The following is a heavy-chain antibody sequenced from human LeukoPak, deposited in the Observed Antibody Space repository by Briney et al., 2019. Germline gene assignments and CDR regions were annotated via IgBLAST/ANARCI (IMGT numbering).Heavy chain of an antibody. CDR3: ARYYYYYYGMDV. CDR2: IYYSGST. V-gene: IGHV4-59*08. J-gene: IGHJ6*02. Sequence: SETLSLTCAVSGGSISSYYWSWIRQPPGEGLEWIGYIYYSGSTNYNPSLKSRVTISVDTSKNQFSLKLSSVTAADTAVYYCARYYYYYYGMDVWGQGTTVTVSS. CDR1: GGSISSYY.